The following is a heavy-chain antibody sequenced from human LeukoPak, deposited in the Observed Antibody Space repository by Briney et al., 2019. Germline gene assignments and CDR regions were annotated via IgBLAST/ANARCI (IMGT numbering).Heavy chain of an antibody. D-gene: IGHD3-22*01. V-gene: IGHV1-18*01. CDR3: ARGRKGRFITMIVVFDY. Sequence: ASVKVSCKASGYTFTSYGISWVRQAPGQGLEWMGWISAYNGNTNYAQKLQGRVTMTTDTSTSTAYMELRSLRSDDTAVYYCARGRKGRFITMIVVFDYWGQGTLVTVSS. CDR2: ISAYNGNT. CDR1: GYTFTSYG. J-gene: IGHJ4*02.